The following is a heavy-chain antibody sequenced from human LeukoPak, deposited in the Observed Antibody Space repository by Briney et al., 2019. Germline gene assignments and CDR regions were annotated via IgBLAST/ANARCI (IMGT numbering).Heavy chain of an antibody. CDR2: ISGSGGST. CDR3: AKGGYSYGYSYLDY. J-gene: IGHJ4*02. D-gene: IGHD5-18*01. V-gene: IGHV3-23*01. Sequence: GGSLRLSCAASGFTFSSYAMSWVRPAPGKGLEWVSAISGSGGSTYYADSVKGRFTISRDNSKNTLYLQMNSLRAEDTAVYYCAKGGYSYGYSYLDYWGQGTLVTVSS. CDR1: GFTFSSYA.